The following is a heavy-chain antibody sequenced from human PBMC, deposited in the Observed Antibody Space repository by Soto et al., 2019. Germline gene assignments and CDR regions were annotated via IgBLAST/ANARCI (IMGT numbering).Heavy chain of an antibody. Sequence: ASVKVSCKASGGTFSSYAISWVRQAPGQGLEWMGGIIPIFGTANYAQKLQGRVTITADESTSTAYMELSSLRYEDTAVYYCARDWDIAVAGQRYYYGMDVWGRRTTVTASS. V-gene: IGHV1-69*13. D-gene: IGHD6-19*01. CDR1: GGTFSSYA. CDR2: IIPIFGTA. J-gene: IGHJ6*02. CDR3: ARDWDIAVAGQRYYYGMDV.